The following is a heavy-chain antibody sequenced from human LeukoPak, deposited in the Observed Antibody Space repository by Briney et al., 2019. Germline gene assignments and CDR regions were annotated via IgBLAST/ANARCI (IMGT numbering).Heavy chain of an antibody. CDR1: GFTFSSYG. CDR3: AKDRSGSPFDY. V-gene: IGHV3-30*18. J-gene: IGHJ4*02. CDR2: ISYDGSNK. Sequence: GGSLRLSCAASGFTFSSYGMHWVRQAPGKGLEWVAVISYDGSNKYYADSVKGRFTIPRDNSKNTLYLQMNSLRAEDTAVYYCAKDRSGSPFDYWGQGTLVTVSS. D-gene: IGHD1-26*01.